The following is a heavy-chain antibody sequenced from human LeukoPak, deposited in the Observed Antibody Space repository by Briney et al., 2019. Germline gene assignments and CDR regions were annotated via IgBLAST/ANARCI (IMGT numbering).Heavy chain of an antibody. D-gene: IGHD6-19*01. CDR3: ARAGSYKYSSGWYGWFDP. Sequence: SETLSLTCTVSGYSISSGYYWGWIRQPPGKGLEWIGYIYYSGSTNYNPSLKSRVTISVDTSKNQFSLKLSSVTAADTAVYYCARAGSYKYSSGWYGWFDPWGQGTLVTVSS. CDR2: IYYSGST. J-gene: IGHJ5*02. V-gene: IGHV4-61*01. CDR1: GYSISSGYY.